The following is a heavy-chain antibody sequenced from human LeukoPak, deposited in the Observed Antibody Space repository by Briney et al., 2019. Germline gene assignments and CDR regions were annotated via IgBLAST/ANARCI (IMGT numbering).Heavy chain of an antibody. CDR3: ARTRGDIVVLPAAVSYYYYGMDV. CDR1: GGSISSSSYY. Sequence: PSETLSLTCTVSGGSISSSSYYWGWIRQSPGKGLEWIGSIYYSGSTYYNPSLKSRVTISVDTSKSQFSLKLSSVTAADTAVYYCARTRGDIVVLPAAVSYYYYGMDVWGQGTTVTVSS. D-gene: IGHD2-2*01. CDR2: IYYSGST. V-gene: IGHV4-39*07. J-gene: IGHJ6*02.